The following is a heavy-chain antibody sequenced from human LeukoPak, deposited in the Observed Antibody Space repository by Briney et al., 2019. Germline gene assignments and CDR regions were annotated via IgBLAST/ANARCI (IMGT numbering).Heavy chain of an antibody. D-gene: IGHD3-10*01. Sequence: PGGSLRLSCAASGFTFSDYYMSWIRQAPGKGLEWVSYISSSSSYTNYADSVKGRFTISRDNAKNSLYLQMNSLRAEDTAVYYCARDPYYYGSGRYYCGMDVWGKGTTVTVSS. CDR1: GFTFSDYY. CDR3: ARDPYYYGSGRYYCGMDV. V-gene: IGHV3-11*06. J-gene: IGHJ6*04. CDR2: ISSSSSYT.